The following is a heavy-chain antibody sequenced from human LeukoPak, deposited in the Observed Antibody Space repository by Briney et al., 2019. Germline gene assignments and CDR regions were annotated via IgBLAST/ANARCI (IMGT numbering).Heavy chain of an antibody. Sequence: GASVKISCKASGYFFTNYAVQWVRQAPGHRLEWLGWINPGNGDTRYSQKFQGRVTITSDTSATTAYMELNSLTAEDTAVYYCATSYPADWGQGTLVIVSS. V-gene: IGHV1-3*01. CDR1: GYFFTNYA. CDR2: INPGNGDT. J-gene: IGHJ4*02. CDR3: ATSYPAD.